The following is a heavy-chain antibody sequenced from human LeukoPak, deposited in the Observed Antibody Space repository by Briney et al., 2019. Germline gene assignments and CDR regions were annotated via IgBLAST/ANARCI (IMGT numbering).Heavy chain of an antibody. CDR1: GFTFSNAW. J-gene: IGHJ6*03. V-gene: IGHV3-15*01. CDR2: IKSKTDGGTT. CDR3: TTDPTILGFYYYYYMDV. Sequence: GGSLRLSCAASGFTFSNAWMSWVRQAPGKGLEWVGRIKSKTDGGTTDYAAPVKGRFTISRDDSKNTLYLQMNSLKTEDTAVYYCTTDPTILGFYYYYYMDVWGKGTTVTISS. D-gene: IGHD2-21*01.